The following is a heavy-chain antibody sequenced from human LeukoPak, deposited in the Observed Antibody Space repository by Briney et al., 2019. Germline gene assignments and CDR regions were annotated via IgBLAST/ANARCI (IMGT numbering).Heavy chain of an antibody. Sequence: PGGSLRLSCAASGFTFSSCAMSWVRQAPGKGLEWVSAISGSGGSTYYADSVKGRFTISRDNSKNTLYLQMNSLRAEDTAGYYCAKGYSYGIGEYYFDYWGQGTLVTVSS. CDR3: AKGYSYGIGEYYFDY. D-gene: IGHD5-18*01. CDR1: GFTFSSCA. V-gene: IGHV3-23*01. J-gene: IGHJ4*02. CDR2: ISGSGGST.